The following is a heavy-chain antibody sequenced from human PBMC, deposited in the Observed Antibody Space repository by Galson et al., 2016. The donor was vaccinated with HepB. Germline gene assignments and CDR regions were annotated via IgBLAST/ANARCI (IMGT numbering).Heavy chain of an antibody. Sequence: SLRLSCAASGFTFGRFWMSWVRQAPGKGLEWVANIKQDGSENYYVDSVKGRFTISRDNAKNSLYLQMNSLRAEDTAVYYCARDGYCSGTSCYAGIWCWGQGTLVTVSS. CDR1: GFTFGRFW. CDR3: ARDGYCSGTSCYAGIWC. J-gene: IGHJ4*02. V-gene: IGHV3-7*01. CDR2: IKQDGSEN. D-gene: IGHD2-2*01.